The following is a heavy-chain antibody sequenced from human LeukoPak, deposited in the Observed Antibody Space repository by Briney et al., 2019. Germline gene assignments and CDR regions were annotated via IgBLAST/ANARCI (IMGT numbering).Heavy chain of an antibody. Sequence: GGSLRLSCAASGFTFSNCGIHWVRQAPGKGLGWVAFIRYDGSNKYYADSVKGRFTISRDNSKNTLYLQMNSLRAEDTAVYYCAREYRHQPDWGQGTLVTVSS. CDR3: AREYRHQPD. CDR2: IRYDGSNK. CDR1: GFTFSNCG. V-gene: IGHV3-30*02. J-gene: IGHJ4*02. D-gene: IGHD5-12*01.